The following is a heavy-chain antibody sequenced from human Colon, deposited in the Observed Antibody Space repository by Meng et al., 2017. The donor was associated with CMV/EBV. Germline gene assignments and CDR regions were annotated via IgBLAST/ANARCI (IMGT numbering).Heavy chain of an antibody. CDR2: IYYSGTT. Sequence: SETLSLTCTVSGASINSADYYWNWIRQAPGKGPEWIGHIYYSGTTYYNPSLKSRVSISVDMSRNQFSLNMNFLTAADTAVYYCARRMKYFYEPNWFDPWGQGTLVTVSS. D-gene: IGHD3-9*01. CDR1: GASINSADYY. J-gene: IGHJ5*02. CDR3: ARRMKYFYEPNWFDP. V-gene: IGHV4-30-4*01.